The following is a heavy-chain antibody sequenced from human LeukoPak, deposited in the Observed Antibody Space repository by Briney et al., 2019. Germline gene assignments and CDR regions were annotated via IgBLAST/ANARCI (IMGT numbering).Heavy chain of an antibody. CDR1: GGSISSGGYY. V-gene: IGHV4-30-2*01. D-gene: IGHD2-2*02. CDR2: IYHSGST. J-gene: IGHJ6*03. CDR3: AREFSYTRHDYYYYYMDV. Sequence: SETLSLTCTVSGGSISSGGYYWSWIRQPPGKGLEWIGYIYHSGSTYYNPSLKSRVTISVDRSKNQFSLKLSSVTAADTAVYYCAREFSYTRHDYYYYYMDVWGKGTTVTVSS.